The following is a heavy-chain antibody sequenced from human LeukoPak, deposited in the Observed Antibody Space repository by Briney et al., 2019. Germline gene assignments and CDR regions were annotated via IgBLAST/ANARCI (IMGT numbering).Heavy chain of an antibody. CDR1: GFTFSSYG. CDR2: ISYDGSNK. CDR3: AKGPSAYYYDSSY. D-gene: IGHD3-22*01. Sequence: PGRSLRLSCAASGFTFSSYGMHWVRQAPGKGLEWVAVISYDGSNKYYADSVKGRFTISRDNSKNTLYLQMNSLRAEDTAVYYCAKGPSAYYYDSSYWGQGTLVTVSS. J-gene: IGHJ4*02. V-gene: IGHV3-30*18.